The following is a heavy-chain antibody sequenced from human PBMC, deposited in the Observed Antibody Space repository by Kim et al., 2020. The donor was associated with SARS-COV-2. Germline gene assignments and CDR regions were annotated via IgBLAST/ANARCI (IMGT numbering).Heavy chain of an antibody. Sequence: SETLSLTCTVSGGSISSYYWSWIRQPPGKGLEWIGYIYYSGSTNYNPSLKSRVTISVDTSKNQFSLKLSSVTAADTAVYYCARSSVVVPAARPLDFQHWGQGTLVTVSS. V-gene: IGHV4-59*01. J-gene: IGHJ1*01. D-gene: IGHD2-2*01. CDR1: GGSISSYY. CDR2: IYYSGST. CDR3: ARSSVVVPAARPLDFQH.